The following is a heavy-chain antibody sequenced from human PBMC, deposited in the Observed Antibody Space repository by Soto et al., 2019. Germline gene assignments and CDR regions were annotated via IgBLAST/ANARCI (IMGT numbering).Heavy chain of an antibody. D-gene: IGHD2-2*01. V-gene: IGHV4-4*02. CDR2: IYHSGST. Sequence: WWSWVRQPPGKGLEWIGEIYHSGSTNYNPSLKSRVTISVDKSKNQFSLKLSSVTAADTAVYYCASLPATSDFDYWGQGTLVTVS. CDR3: ASLPATSDFDY. J-gene: IGHJ4*02. CDR1: W.